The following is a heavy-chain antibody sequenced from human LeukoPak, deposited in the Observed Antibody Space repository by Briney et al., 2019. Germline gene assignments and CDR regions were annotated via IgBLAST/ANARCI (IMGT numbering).Heavy chain of an antibody. D-gene: IGHD6-19*01. CDR1: GFTFSSYS. J-gene: IGHJ4*02. CDR3: ARPAVSGTFDY. Sequence: GGALTLSRPASGFTFSSYSLNWVRQAPGKGLEWVGSISSSSSYIYYPDSLKGRFTLSRDNDKNSLYLQMNSLRAEDTAVYYWARPAVSGTFDYWGQGTLVTVSS. V-gene: IGHV3-21*01. CDR2: ISSSSSYI.